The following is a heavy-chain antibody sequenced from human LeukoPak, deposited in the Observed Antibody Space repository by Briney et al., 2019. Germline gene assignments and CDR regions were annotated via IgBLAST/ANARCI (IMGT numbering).Heavy chain of an antibody. J-gene: IGHJ5*02. V-gene: IGHV4-31*03. CDR2: IDDRGGT. CDR1: GDSVTRRGYF. CDR3: ARALASGSYYDPVENWLDR. D-gene: IGHD3-3*01. Sequence: PSETLSLTSSASGDSVTRRGYFWSWIRQHPGEGLEWIGYIDDRGGTSYNPSLMARVIISVDTSYNQFSLNLRSLTAADTALYYCARALASGSYYDPVENWLDRWGQGTLVTVSS.